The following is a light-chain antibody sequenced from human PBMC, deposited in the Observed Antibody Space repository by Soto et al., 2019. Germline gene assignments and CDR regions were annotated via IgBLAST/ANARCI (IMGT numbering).Light chain of an antibody. CDR1: SSDVGAYNY. CDR2: DVS. J-gene: IGLJ1*01. CDR3: SSYTTSSIYA. V-gene: IGLV2-14*01. Sequence: QSVLTQPASVSGSPGQSITISCTGTSSDVGAYNYVSWYQQHPGKAPKLMIYDVSNRPSGVSSRFSGSKSGNTASLTFSGLQAEDEADYYCSSYTTSSIYAFGTGTKVTVL.